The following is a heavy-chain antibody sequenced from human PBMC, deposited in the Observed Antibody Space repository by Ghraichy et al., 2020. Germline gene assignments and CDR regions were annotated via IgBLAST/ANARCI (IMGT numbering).Heavy chain of an antibody. CDR2: INAGNGNT. J-gene: IGHJ4*02. CDR3: ARGSKRFLEWLYYFDY. D-gene: IGHD3-3*01. Sequence: ASVKVSCKASGYTFTSYAMHWVLQAPGQRLEWMGWINAGNGNTKYSQKFQGRVTITRDTSASTAYMELSSLRSEDTAVYYCARGSKRFLEWLYYFDYWGQGTLVNVSS. V-gene: IGHV1-3*01. CDR1: GYTFTSYA.